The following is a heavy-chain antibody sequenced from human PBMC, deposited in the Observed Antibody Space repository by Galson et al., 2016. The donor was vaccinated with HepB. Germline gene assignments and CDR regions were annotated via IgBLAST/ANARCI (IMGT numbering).Heavy chain of an antibody. CDR3: ARAPQTLYDFWRGYVW. Sequence: SVKVSCKASGYTFTSYGISWVRQAPGQGLEWMGWISAYNGNTKYAQKVQGRVTMTTDTPTSTAYMELRSLRSDDTAVYYCARAPQTLYDFWRGYVWWGQGTLVTVSS. V-gene: IGHV1-18*04. J-gene: IGHJ4*02. CDR1: GYTFTSYG. CDR2: ISAYNGNT. D-gene: IGHD3-3*01.